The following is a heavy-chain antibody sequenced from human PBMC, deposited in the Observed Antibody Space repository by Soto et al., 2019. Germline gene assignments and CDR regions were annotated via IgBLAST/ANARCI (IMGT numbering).Heavy chain of an antibody. J-gene: IGHJ4*02. CDR1: GASFSRGGYY. D-gene: IGHD3-16*01. Sequence: KPSETLSLTCTVSGASFSRGGYYWSWIRQHPAKGLEWIGYIYYSGNTAYNPSLKSRVIISLDTSKNQFSLKLTSVTAADTAIYYCAREGALGNFEYWGRGALVTVSS. CDR3: AREGALGNFEY. CDR2: IYYSGNT. V-gene: IGHV4-31*03.